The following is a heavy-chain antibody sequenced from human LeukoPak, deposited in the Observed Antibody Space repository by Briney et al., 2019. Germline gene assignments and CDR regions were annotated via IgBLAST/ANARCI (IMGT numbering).Heavy chain of an antibody. CDR2: IKQDGSEK. CDR1: GFTFSSYW. CDR3: AKDKYHDSSGTFDY. D-gene: IGHD3-22*01. J-gene: IGHJ4*02. Sequence: GGSLRLSCAASGFTFSSYWMSWVRQAPGKGLEWVANIKQDGSEKYYVDSVKGRFTISRDNSKNTLSLQMSSLRAEDTAIYYCAKDKYHDSSGTFDYWGQGTLVTVSS. V-gene: IGHV3-7*03.